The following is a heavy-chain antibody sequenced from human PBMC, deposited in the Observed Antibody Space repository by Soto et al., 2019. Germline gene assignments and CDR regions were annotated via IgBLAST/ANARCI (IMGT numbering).Heavy chain of an antibody. CDR1: GYTFTMSG. Sequence: QVQLEQSGAEVKKPGASVKVSCKSSGYTFTMSGISWVRQAPGQGLEWMGWISGYNGNTNYEQKFQDRVPMTTDTSTNTAYMELRSLRSDDTAVYYCAREGPRPYYYYGMDVWGQGTTVTVSS. CDR3: AREGPRPYYYYGMDV. V-gene: IGHV1-18*01. J-gene: IGHJ6*02. CDR2: ISGYNGNT.